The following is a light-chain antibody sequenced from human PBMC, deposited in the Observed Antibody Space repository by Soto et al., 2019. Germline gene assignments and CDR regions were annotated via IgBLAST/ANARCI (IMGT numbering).Light chain of an antibody. V-gene: IGKV3-11*01. CDR3: QQRSNWPPIT. J-gene: IGKJ5*01. Sequence: EVVWTQSPATLSLSPGASATLSCRASPSVSSYLAWYQQKPGQAPRLLIYDASNRATGIPARFSGSGSGTDFTLAISSLEPEDFAVYYCQQRSNWPPITFGQGTRLEIK. CDR1: PSVSSY. CDR2: DAS.